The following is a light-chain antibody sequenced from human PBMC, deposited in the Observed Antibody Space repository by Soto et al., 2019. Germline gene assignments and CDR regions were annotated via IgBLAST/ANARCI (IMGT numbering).Light chain of an antibody. V-gene: IGKV1-39*01. Sequence: DIQMTQSPASLSSSVRERFNITCRASQTVSSYLNWYQQKPGTVPKLLIYATSNLQSGVPSRFSGRGFGTDFTLTISSLQPEDFATYYCQQSFTTPSFGQGTRLEIK. CDR1: QTVSSY. J-gene: IGKJ5*01. CDR3: QQSFTTPS. CDR2: ATS.